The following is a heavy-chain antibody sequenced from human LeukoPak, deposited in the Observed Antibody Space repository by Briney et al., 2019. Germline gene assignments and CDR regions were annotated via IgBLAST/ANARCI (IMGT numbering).Heavy chain of an antibody. CDR1: GGSISSGSYY. D-gene: IGHD3-10*01. CDR3: ARGRRVPWFGDREWFDP. CDR2: IYTTGST. V-gene: IGHV4-61*02. Sequence: SETLSLTCTVSGGSISSGSYYWSWIRQPAGKGLDWIGRIYTTGSTNYNPSLKSRVTISVDTSKNQFSLKLSSVTAADTAVYYCARGRRVPWFGDREWFDPWGQGTLVTVSS. J-gene: IGHJ5*02.